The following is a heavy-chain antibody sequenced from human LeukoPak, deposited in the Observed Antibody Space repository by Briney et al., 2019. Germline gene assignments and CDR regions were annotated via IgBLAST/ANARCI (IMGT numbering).Heavy chain of an antibody. J-gene: IGHJ4*02. CDR3: ASTASTRDFDY. V-gene: IGHV3-21*06. CDR2: ISSASSYI. Sequence: GGSLRLSCATSGFTFSSYTMNWVRQAPGKGLERVSSISSASSYIYYADSVKGRFTISRDNAKNSLYMQMNSLRVEDTAVYFCASTASTRDFDYWGQGTLVTVSS. CDR1: GFTFSSYT. D-gene: IGHD2-2*01.